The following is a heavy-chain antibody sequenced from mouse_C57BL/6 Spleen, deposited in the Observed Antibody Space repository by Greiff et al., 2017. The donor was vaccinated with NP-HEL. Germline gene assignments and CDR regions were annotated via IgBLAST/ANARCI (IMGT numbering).Heavy chain of an antibody. D-gene: IGHD1-1*01. CDR3: AREGHYGSSYGYFDV. J-gene: IGHJ1*03. V-gene: IGHV3-6*01. Sequence: EVQLQESGPGLVKPSQSLSLTCSVTGYSITSGYYWNWIRQFPGNKLEWMGYISYDGSNNYNPSLKNRISITRDTSKNQFFLKLNSVTTEDTATYYCAREGHYGSSYGYFDVWGTGTTVTVSS. CDR2: ISYDGSN. CDR1: GYSITSGYY.